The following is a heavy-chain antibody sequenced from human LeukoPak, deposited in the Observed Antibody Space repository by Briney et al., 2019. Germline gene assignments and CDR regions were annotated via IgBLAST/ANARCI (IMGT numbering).Heavy chain of an antibody. CDR2: IWYDGSNK. CDR3: ARALTRDALDL. J-gene: IGHJ3*01. V-gene: IGHV3-33*01. Sequence: GRSLRLSCAASGFTFSSYGMHWVRQAPGKGLEWVAVIWYDGSNKYYADSVKGRFTISRDNSKNTLYLQLNNLKAGDTAVYYCARALTRDALDLWGQGTMVTVSS. CDR1: GFTFSSYG.